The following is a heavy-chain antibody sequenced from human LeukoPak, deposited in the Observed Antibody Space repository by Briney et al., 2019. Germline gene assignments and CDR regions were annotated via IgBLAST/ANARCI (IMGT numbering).Heavy chain of an antibody. Sequence: GASVKVSCKASGGTFSSYSISWVRQAPGQGLEWMGGIIPIFDTADYAQKFQGRVTITADESTSTAYMELGSLRPDDTAVYYCARGGVGGGYYLYYFDYWGQGTLVTVSS. V-gene: IGHV1-69*13. CDR2: IIPIFDTA. CDR3: ARGGVGGGYYLYYFDY. CDR1: GGTFSSYS. J-gene: IGHJ4*02. D-gene: IGHD3-22*01.